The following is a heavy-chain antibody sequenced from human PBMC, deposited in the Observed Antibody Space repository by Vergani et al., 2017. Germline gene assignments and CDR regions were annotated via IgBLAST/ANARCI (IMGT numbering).Heavy chain of an antibody. V-gene: IGHV3-30*02. CDR2: IQFDGSNL. Sequence: QEQLVESGGGVVQRGGSLRLSCATSGFTLSNYDMQWIRQGPGKGLEFVAFIQFDGSNLYYADSVKGRFTLSRDFSKNTLYLQMNSLRTDDTATYYCAKHFRGWGIDYWGQGTQVIVSS. CDR1: GFTLSNYD. J-gene: IGHJ4*02. CDR3: AKHFRGWGIDY. D-gene: IGHD3-16*01.